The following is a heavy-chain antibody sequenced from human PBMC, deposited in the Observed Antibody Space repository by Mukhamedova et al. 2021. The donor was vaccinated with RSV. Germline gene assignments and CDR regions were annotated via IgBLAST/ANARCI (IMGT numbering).Heavy chain of an antibody. D-gene: IGHD2-2*01. V-gene: IGHV3-23*01. Sequence: VKGHFTISRDNSKNTLYLQMNNLRAEDTAIYYCAKVGPTDCTRTSCYFDYWGQGTLVTVSS. CDR3: AKVGPTDCTRTSCYFDY. J-gene: IGHJ4*02.